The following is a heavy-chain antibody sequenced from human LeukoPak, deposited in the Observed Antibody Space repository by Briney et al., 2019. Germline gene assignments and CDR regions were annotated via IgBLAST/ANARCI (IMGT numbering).Heavy chain of an antibody. D-gene: IGHD4-23*01. Sequence: ETGGSLRLSCAASGFTFSSCGMHWVRQAPGKGLEWVAVISYDGSNKYYADSVKGRFTVSRDDSRNTVFLQMDSLRAEDTAVYYWAKVRGKTCSFDHWGQGTRVTVSS. CDR1: GFTFSSCG. CDR3: AKVRGKTCSFDH. CDR2: ISYDGSNK. V-gene: IGHV3-30*18. J-gene: IGHJ4*02.